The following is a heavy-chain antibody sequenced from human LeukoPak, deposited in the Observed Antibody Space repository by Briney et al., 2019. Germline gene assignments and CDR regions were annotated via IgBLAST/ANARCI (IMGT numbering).Heavy chain of an antibody. J-gene: IGHJ6*02. CDR3: ALNRCSSTSCSGPAYYYYGMDV. D-gene: IGHD2-2*01. V-gene: IGHV1-8*01. CDR1: GYTFTSYD. Sequence: ASVKVSCKASGYTFTSYDINWVRQATGQGLEWMGRMNPNSGNTGYAQKFQGRVTMTRNTSISTAYMELSSLRSEDTAVYYCALNRCSSTSCSGPAYYYYGMDVWGQGTTVTVSS. CDR2: MNPNSGNT.